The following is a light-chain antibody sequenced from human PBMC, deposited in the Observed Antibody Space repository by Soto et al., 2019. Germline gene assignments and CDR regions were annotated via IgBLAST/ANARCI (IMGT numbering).Light chain of an antibody. CDR1: QSISSN. Sequence: EIVLTQSPATLSVSPGERATLSCRASQSISSNLAWYQQKPGQAPRLLIYGPSTRATGVPARLSSSGSGTEFTLTISSLQSEDFAMYYCQQYTHWPVWSFGQGTKVDIK. CDR2: GPS. CDR3: QQYTHWPVWS. J-gene: IGKJ1*01. V-gene: IGKV3-15*01.